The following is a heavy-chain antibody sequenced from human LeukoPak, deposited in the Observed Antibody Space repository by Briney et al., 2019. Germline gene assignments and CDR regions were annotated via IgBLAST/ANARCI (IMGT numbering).Heavy chain of an antibody. J-gene: IGHJ3*02. CDR1: GGSISSSSYY. CDR2: IYYSGST. D-gene: IGHD3-22*01. Sequence: SETLSLTCTVSGGSISSSSYYWGWIRQPPGKGLEWIGSIYYSGSTYYNPSLKSRVTISVDTSKNQFSLKLSSVTAADTAVYYCATDHYYDSGFDMWGQGTMVAVSS. V-gene: IGHV4-39*07. CDR3: ATDHYYDSGFDM.